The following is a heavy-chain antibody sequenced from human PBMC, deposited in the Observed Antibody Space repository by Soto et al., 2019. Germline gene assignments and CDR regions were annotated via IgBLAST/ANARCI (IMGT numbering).Heavy chain of an antibody. Sequence: EVQLVESGGGLVKPGGSLRLSCAASGFTFNNAWMNWVRQAPGKGLEWVGRVKSSSYGGTADYAAPVKDRFIISRDDSIDTLYLHMNSLQTEDTAVYYCTASTINIRWGYVWGQGTMVTVSS. V-gene: IGHV3-15*07. CDR2: VKSSSYGGTA. CDR1: GFTFNNAW. CDR3: TASTINIRWGYV. D-gene: IGHD2-21*01. J-gene: IGHJ3*01.